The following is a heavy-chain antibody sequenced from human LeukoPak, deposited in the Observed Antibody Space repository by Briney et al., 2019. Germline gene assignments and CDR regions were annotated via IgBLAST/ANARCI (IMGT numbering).Heavy chain of an antibody. J-gene: IGHJ4*02. CDR3: ARADDSSGYRYFDY. D-gene: IGHD3-22*01. Sequence: GGSLRLSCAASGFTVSSNYMSWVRQAPRKGLEWVSVIYSGGSTYYADSVKGRFTISRDNSKNTLYLQMNSLRAEDTAVYYCARADDSSGYRYFDYWGQGTLVTVSS. V-gene: IGHV3-53*01. CDR1: GFTVSSNY. CDR2: IYSGGST.